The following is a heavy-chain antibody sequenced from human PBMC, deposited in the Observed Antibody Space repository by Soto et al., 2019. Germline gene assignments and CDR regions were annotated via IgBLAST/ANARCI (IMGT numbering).Heavy chain of an antibody. D-gene: IGHD3-16*01. V-gene: IGHV1-3*01. CDR2: INAGNGNT. J-gene: IGHJ4*02. CDR3: ARAFAGQPELVYEY. CDR1: GYSFTRYA. Sequence: QIQVVQSGAEVKKPGASVKVSCKASGYSFTRYAIHWVRQAPGQRLQWMGWINAGNGNTNLSAKFQARGTFTRDTSASTVYLEMSSLRSDATAVYCCARAFAGQPELVYEYWGRGTLVTVSS.